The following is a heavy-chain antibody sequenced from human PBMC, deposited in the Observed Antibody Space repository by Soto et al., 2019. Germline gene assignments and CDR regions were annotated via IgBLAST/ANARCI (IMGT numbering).Heavy chain of an antibody. V-gene: IGHV1-69*04. Sequence: AASVKVSCKASGGTFSSYTISWVRQAPGQGLEWMGRIIPILGIANYAQKFQGRVTITADKSTSTAYMELSSLRSEDTAVYYCGRDLGYCSSTSCYTIGDHNWFDPWGQGTLVTVSS. J-gene: IGHJ5*02. D-gene: IGHD2-2*02. CDR1: GGTFSSYT. CDR3: GRDLGYCSSTSCYTIGDHNWFDP. CDR2: IIPILGIA.